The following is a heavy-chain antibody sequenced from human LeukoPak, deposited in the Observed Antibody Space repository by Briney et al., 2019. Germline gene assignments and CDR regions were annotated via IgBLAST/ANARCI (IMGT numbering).Heavy chain of an antibody. V-gene: IGHV1-24*01. CDR3: ATWSASGSMIVVVPFDY. CDR2: FDPEVSET. J-gene: IGHJ4*02. Sequence: GASVNVSCKVSGYTLTELSMHWVRQAPGKGLEWMGGFDPEVSETIYAQKFQGRVTMTEDTSTDTAYMELSSLRSEDTAVYYCATWSASGSMIVVVPFDYWGQGTLVTVSS. D-gene: IGHD3-22*01. CDR1: GYTLTELS.